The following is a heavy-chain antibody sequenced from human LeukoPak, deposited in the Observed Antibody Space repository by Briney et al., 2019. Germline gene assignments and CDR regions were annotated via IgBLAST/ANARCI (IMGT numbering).Heavy chain of an antibody. CDR3: ARDRLSAAGTHFDY. J-gene: IGHJ4*02. D-gene: IGHD6-13*01. Sequence: SETLSLTCAVYGGSFSGYYWSWIRQPPGKGLEWIGEINHSGSTNYNPSLKRRVTISVDTSKNQFSLKLSSVTAADTAVYYCARDRLSAAGTHFDYWGQGTLVTVSS. V-gene: IGHV4-34*01. CDR1: GGSFSGYY. CDR2: INHSGST.